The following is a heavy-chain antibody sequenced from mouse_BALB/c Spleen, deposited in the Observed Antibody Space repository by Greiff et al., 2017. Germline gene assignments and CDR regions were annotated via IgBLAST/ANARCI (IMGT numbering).Heavy chain of an antibody. J-gene: IGHJ4*01. Sequence: EVQLVESGGGLVKPGGSLKLSCAASGFTFSSYAMSWVRQTPEKRLEWVASISSGGSTYYPDSVKGRFTISRDNARNILYLQMSSLRSEDTAMYYCARPGKLYAMDYWGQGTSVTVSS. CDR3: ARPGKLYAMDY. V-gene: IGHV5-6-5*01. CDR1: GFTFSSYA. D-gene: IGHD2-1*01. CDR2: ISSGGST.